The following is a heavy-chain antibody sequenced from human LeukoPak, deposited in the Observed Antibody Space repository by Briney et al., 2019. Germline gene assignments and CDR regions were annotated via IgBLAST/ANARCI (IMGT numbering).Heavy chain of an antibody. CDR1: NGSINSGGHY. V-gene: IGHV4-31*03. J-gene: IGHJ4*02. Sequence: SQTLSLTRTVSNGSINSGGHYWSWIRQHPGKGLEWIAYIYYSGSTYYNPSLKSRVIMSVDTSKNQFSLRLTSVTAADTAIYYCARDRSGYFDFDYWGQGTLVTVSS. CDR2: IYYSGST. CDR3: ARDRSGYFDFDY. D-gene: IGHD3-3*01.